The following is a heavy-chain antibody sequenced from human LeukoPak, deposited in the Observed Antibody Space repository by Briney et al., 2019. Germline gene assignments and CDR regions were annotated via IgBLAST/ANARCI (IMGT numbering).Heavy chain of an antibody. J-gene: IGHJ5*02. Sequence: ASVKVSCKASGYTFTDYYMHWVRQAPGQGLEWMGWINPNSGGTNYAQKFQGRVTMTRDTSISTGYMELSRLRSDDTAVYYCARVGITMVRGVLNWFDPWGQGTLVTVSS. CDR3: ARVGITMVRGVLNWFDP. CDR2: INPNSGGT. V-gene: IGHV1-2*02. D-gene: IGHD3-10*01. CDR1: GYTFTDYY.